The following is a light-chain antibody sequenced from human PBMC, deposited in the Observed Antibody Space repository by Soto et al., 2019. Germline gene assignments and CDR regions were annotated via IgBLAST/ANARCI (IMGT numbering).Light chain of an antibody. J-gene: IGKJ2*01. V-gene: IGKV3-20*01. Sequence: EIVLTQSPGTLSLSPGEGATLSCRASQSVTGTNLAWYQKRPGQAPRLIIYGVSSRASCIPDRFSGSGSGTDFTLPISKLEPEGFVVYYCQQYSRFPHTFGQWTKLEGK. CDR1: QSVTGTN. CDR2: GVS. CDR3: QQYSRFPHT.